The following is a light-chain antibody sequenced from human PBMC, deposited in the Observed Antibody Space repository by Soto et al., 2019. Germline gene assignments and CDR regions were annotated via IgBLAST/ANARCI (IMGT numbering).Light chain of an antibody. J-gene: IGLJ2*01. V-gene: IGLV1-47*02. CDR2: NNY. CDR1: SSNIGSNY. CDR3: AAWDDSLSGPHVL. Sequence: QSVLTQSPSASGTPGQRVTISCSGSSSNIGSNYVYWYQQLPGTAPKLLISNNYQRPSGVPDRFSGSKSGTSASLAISGLRSEDKADYYCAAWDDSLSGPHVLFGGGTKLTVL.